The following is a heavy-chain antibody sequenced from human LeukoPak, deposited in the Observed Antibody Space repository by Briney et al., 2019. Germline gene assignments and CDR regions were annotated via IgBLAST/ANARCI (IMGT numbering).Heavy chain of an antibody. CDR2: IYYSGST. J-gene: IGHJ4*02. D-gene: IGHD6-19*01. CDR3: AREGQIAVAGTNYFDY. CDR1: GGSISSSSYY. V-gene: IGHV4-39*07. Sequence: SETLSLTCTVSGGSISSSSYYWGWVRQPPGKGLEWIGSIYYSGSTYYNPSLKSRVTISVDTSKNQFSLKLSSVTAADTAVYYCAREGQIAVAGTNYFDYWGQGTLVTVSS.